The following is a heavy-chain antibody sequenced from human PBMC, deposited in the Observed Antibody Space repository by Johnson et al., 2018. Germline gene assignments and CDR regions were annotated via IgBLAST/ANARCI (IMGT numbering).Heavy chain of an antibody. CDR2: IRSKAYGGTT. Sequence: VQLVQSGGGLVKPGRSLRLSCTASGFTFGDYAMSWFRQAPGKGLAWVGFIRSKAYGGTTEYAASVKGRFTISRDDSKSITYLQMNSLKTEDTAVFYCTSWDYDSSGYYSAPFDIWGQGTMVTVSS. V-gene: IGHV3-49*05. CDR3: TSWDYDSSGYYSAPFDI. D-gene: IGHD3-22*01. J-gene: IGHJ3*02. CDR1: GFTFGDYA.